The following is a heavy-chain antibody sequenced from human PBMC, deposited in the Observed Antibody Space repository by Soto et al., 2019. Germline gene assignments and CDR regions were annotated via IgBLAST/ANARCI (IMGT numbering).Heavy chain of an antibody. D-gene: IGHD3-3*01. CDR2: IVPMFGTA. CDR3: ARDGDPGYSFWSGPLGGGRFDP. V-gene: IGHV1-69*12. Sequence: QVQLVQSGAEVKEPGSSVNVSCKTSGGTFGNTAVTWVRQAPGQGLEWIGGIVPMFGTANYAQKFRGRVTITAEESTSTAYMELSSLRSDDTAVYYCARDGDPGYSFWSGPLGGGRFDPWGQGPLVTVSS. CDR1: GGTFGNTA. J-gene: IGHJ5*02.